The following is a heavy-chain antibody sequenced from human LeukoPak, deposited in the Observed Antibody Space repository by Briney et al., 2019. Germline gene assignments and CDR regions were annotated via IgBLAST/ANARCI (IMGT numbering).Heavy chain of an antibody. CDR3: AKRLWGYYDFWSGYYPPQDAFDI. CDR2: ISGSGGST. CDR1: GFTFSSYA. V-gene: IGHV3-23*01. D-gene: IGHD3-3*01. Sequence: GGSLRLSCAASGFTFSSYAMSWVRQAPGKGLEWVSAISGSGGSTYYADSVKGRFTISRDNSKNMLYLQMNSLRAEDTAVYYCAKRLWGYYDFWSGYYPPQDAFDIWGQGTMVTVSS. J-gene: IGHJ3*02.